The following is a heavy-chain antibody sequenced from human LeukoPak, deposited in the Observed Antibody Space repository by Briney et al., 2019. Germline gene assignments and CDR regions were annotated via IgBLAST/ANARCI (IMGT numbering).Heavy chain of an antibody. V-gene: IGHV1-69*13. CDR2: IIPIFGAA. CDR3: ARDPHGSGSYYTLGY. CDR1: GGTFSSYA. J-gene: IGHJ4*02. Sequence: ASVKVSCKASGGTFSSYAISWVRQAPGQGLEWMGGIIPIFGAANYAQKFQGRVTITADESTSTAYMELSSLRSEDTAVYYCARDPHGSGSYYTLGYWGQGTLVTVSS. D-gene: IGHD3-10*01.